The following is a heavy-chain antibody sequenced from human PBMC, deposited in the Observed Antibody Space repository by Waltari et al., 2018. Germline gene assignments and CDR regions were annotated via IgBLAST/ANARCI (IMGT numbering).Heavy chain of an antibody. Sequence: GGSLRLHCAASGFTFSIYSMTWVRQAPGKGMEWVSYINTRSTTISYADSVKGRLTTSRDNAKNSLYLQMNSLRAEDTAVYYCARWNIGADYWGQGTLVTVSS. CDR2: INTRSTTI. V-gene: IGHV3-48*04. CDR1: GFTFSIYS. D-gene: IGHD2-15*01. J-gene: IGHJ4*02. CDR3: ARWNIGADY.